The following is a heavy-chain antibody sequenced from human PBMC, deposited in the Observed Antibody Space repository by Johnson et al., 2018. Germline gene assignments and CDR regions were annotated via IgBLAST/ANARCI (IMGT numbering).Heavy chain of an antibody. D-gene: IGHD2-2*01. Sequence: QVQLLESGGGVVQPGRSLRLSCAASGFTFSSYAIHWVRQAPGKGLEWVAVISYDGSNIYYAESVKGRFTISRDNSKNTVYLQMNSLRAEDTALYYCAKDSSSFFSYYYMDVWGEGTTVTVSS. V-gene: IGHV3-30*18. J-gene: IGHJ6*03. CDR1: GFTFSSYA. CDR3: AKDSSSFFSYYYMDV. CDR2: ISYDGSNI.